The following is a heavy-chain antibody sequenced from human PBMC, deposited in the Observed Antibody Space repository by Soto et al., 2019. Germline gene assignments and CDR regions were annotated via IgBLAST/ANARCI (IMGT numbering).Heavy chain of an antibody. D-gene: IGHD6-19*01. CDR3: ASGPVSGGGYYYYYYGMDV. CDR2: IIPILGIA. V-gene: IGHV1-69*02. J-gene: IGHJ6*02. Sequence: QVQLVQSGAEVKKPGSSVKVSCKASGGTFSSYTISWVRQAPGQGLEWMGRIIPILGIANYAQKFQGRVTITADKSTSTAYMELSSLRSEDTAVYYCASGPVSGGGYYYYYYGMDVWGPGTTVTVSS. CDR1: GGTFSSYT.